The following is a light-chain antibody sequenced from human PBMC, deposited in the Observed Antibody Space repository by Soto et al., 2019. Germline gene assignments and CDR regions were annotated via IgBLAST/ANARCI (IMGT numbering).Light chain of an antibody. Sequence: QPVLTQPPSASGTPGQSVTISCSGDMSNIGSNPVNWYQHLPGAAPKLLISNHDQRPSGVPDRFSGSKSGTSAYLAITELQSEDEADYYCAAWDDRIKGAVFGGGTKLTVL. CDR3: AAWDDRIKGAV. J-gene: IGLJ3*02. V-gene: IGLV1-44*01. CDR1: MSNIGSNP. CDR2: NHD.